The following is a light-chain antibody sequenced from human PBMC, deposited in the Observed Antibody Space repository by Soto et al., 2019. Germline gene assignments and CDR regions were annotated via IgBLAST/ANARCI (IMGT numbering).Light chain of an antibody. V-gene: IGLV2-11*01. J-gene: IGLJ1*01. CDR2: DVS. CDR3: WSYADSRYV. Sequence: QSALTQPRSVSGSPGQSVTISCTGTSSDVGDYNYVSWYQQHPGKAPKLMIYDVSKRPSGVPDRFSGSKSGNTASLTISGLHADDEADYYCWSYADSRYVFGTGTKVTVL. CDR1: SSDVGDYNY.